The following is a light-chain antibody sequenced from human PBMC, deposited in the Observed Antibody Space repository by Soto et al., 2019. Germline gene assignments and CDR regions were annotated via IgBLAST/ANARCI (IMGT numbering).Light chain of an antibody. CDR1: SSDVGAYNY. Sequence: QSALTQPASVSGSPGQSITISCTGTSSDVGAYNYVSWYQQYPGKAPKLIIYEVTNRPSGVSNRFSGSKSGNTASLTISVLHAEDEAYYCCNSYTSTSARVFGGGTQLTVL. CDR2: EVT. CDR3: NSYTSTSARV. V-gene: IGLV2-14*01. J-gene: IGLJ3*02.